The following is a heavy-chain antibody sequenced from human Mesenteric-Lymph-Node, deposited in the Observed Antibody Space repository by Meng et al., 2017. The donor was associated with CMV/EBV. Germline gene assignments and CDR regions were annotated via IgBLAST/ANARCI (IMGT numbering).Heavy chain of an antibody. J-gene: IGHJ6*02. CDR3: AKGDEVDV. CDR1: GFTFSSYA. CDR2: IRYDENNK. V-gene: IGHV3-30*02. Sequence: GGSLRLSCAASGFTFSSYAMSWVRQAPGKGLEWVAFIRYDENNKNYADSVKGRVTISRDNSKNTLYLQMNSLRAEDTAVYYCAKGDEVDVWGQGTTVTVSS.